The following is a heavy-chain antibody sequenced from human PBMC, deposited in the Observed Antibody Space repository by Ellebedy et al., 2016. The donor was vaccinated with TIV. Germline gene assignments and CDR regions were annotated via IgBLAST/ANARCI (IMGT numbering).Heavy chain of an antibody. CDR3: ARGVTMTLDY. CDR1: GFTFRNYA. J-gene: IGHJ4*02. Sequence: GESLKISCAASGFTFRNYAMSWVRQAPGKGLEWVSTFSGSDDTTYYADSVKGRFTISRDNAKNSLYLQMNSLRDEDTAVYYCARGVTMTLDYWGQGTLVTVSS. D-gene: IGHD3-22*01. V-gene: IGHV3-23*01. CDR2: FSGSDDTT.